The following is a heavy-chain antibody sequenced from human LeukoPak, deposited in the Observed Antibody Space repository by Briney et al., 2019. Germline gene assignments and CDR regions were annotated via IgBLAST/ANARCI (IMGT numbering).Heavy chain of an antibody. CDR3: TKGLRGTYDY. V-gene: IGHV3-23*01. D-gene: IGHD3-16*01. CDR2: ITDSGDGT. CDR1: GFTFSSYA. Sequence: QPGGSLRLSCAASGFTFSSYAMTWVRQAPEKGLEWVSSITDSGDGTYYADSVRGRFSISRDNSRNMLYLQLNSLRAEDTAVYYCTKGLRGTYDYWGQGTLVTVSS. J-gene: IGHJ4*02.